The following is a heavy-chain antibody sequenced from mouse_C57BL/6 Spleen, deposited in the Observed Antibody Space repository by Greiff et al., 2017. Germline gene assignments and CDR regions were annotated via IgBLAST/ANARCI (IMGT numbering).Heavy chain of an antibody. V-gene: IGHV1-78*01. J-gene: IGHJ3*01. D-gene: IGHD2-5*01. CDR2: IYPRDGST. CDR1: GYTFTDHT. Sequence: VQLQQSDAELVKPGASVKISCKVSGYTFTDHTIHWMKQRPEQGLEWIGYIYPRDGSTKYNEKFKGKATLTADKSSSTAYMQLNSLTSEDSAVYFCASPYYSNYAWFAYWGQGTLVTVSA. CDR3: ASPYYSNYAWFAY.